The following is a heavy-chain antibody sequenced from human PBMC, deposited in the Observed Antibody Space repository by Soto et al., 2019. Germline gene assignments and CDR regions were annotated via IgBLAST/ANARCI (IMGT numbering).Heavy chain of an antibody. CDR3: AREDETDDYRIGIDY. CDR2: IYHSGST. V-gene: IGHV4-30-2*01. D-gene: IGHD4-17*01. J-gene: IGHJ4*02. CDR1: GGSISSGGYS. Sequence: SETLSLTCAVSGGSISSGGYSWSWIRQPPGKGLEWMGYIYHSGSTYYNPSLKSRVTISVDTSKNQFSLKLNSVTAADTAVYYFAREDETDDYRIGIDYWGQGTLVTVSS.